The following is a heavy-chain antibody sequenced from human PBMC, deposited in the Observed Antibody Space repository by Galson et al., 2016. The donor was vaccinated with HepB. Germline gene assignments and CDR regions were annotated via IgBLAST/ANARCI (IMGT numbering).Heavy chain of an antibody. Sequence: CAISGDSVSSVAAIWNWMRQSPSGGLEWLGRTYYRSKWYNEGAPSVKGRITISPDTSKNQFSLQLSSVTPEATAIYYCARAGAGNAAGLFDTWGQGTPVTVSS. CDR2: TYYRSKWYN. V-gene: IGHV6-1*01. CDR3: ARAGAGNAAGLFDT. CDR1: GDSVSSVAAI. J-gene: IGHJ5*02. D-gene: IGHD4/OR15-4a*01.